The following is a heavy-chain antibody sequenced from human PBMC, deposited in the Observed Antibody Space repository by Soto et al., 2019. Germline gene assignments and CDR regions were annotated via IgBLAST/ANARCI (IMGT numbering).Heavy chain of an antibody. Sequence: RASVKVSCKASGFTFTNSAVQWVRQARGQHLEWMGWIVVGSGSTNYAQKFQQRVTITRDMSTSTAYMELSSLRSEDTAVYYCAAEDFPYYYYYGMDVWGQGTTVTVSS. V-gene: IGHV1-58*01. J-gene: IGHJ6*02. CDR2: IVVGSGST. CDR1: GFTFTNSA. D-gene: IGHD3-3*01. CDR3: AAEDFPYYYYYGMDV.